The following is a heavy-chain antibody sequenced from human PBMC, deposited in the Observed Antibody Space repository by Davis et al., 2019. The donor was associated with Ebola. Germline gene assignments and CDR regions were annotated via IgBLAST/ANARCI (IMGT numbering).Heavy chain of an antibody. CDR2: IYYSGVT. J-gene: IGHJ5*02. Sequence: GSLRLSCTVSGGSITYYYWSWIRQPPGKGLEWIGNIYYSGVTDYNPSLKSRVTISVDMPKNQFSLKMSSVTAADTAIYYCARGLRLDPWGQGTLVTVSS. CDR1: GGSITYYY. V-gene: IGHV4-59*01. CDR3: ARGLRLDP.